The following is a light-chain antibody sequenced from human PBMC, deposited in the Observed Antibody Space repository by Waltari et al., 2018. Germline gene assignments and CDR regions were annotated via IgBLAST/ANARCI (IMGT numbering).Light chain of an antibody. CDR3: QQYDSYSTT. V-gene: IGKV1-5*03. Sequence: DIKMTPSTSTLSASVGDRVTITCRASQSISVWLAWYQQKPGRAPKLLIFSASSLESGVPSRFSGSGSGTEFTLTISSLQPDDFATYYCQQYDSYSTTFGGGTKVEIK. J-gene: IGKJ4*01. CDR2: SAS. CDR1: QSISVW.